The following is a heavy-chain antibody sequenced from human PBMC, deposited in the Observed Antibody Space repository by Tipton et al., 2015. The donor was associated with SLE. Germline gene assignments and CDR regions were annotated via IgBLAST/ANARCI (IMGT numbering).Heavy chain of an antibody. CDR1: GDSVTNGDYC. CDR2: IYQSGRT. Sequence: TLSLTCTVSGDSVTNGDYCWSWIRQHPGKGLEWIGNIYQSGRTSYNPSLKSRLKISVDSSKNQFSLKMTSVTATDTAVYYCARIGGYGSGTFYPDYWGQGTLVTVSS. V-gene: IGHV4-31*03. D-gene: IGHD3-10*01. CDR3: ARIGGYGSGTFYPDY. J-gene: IGHJ4*02.